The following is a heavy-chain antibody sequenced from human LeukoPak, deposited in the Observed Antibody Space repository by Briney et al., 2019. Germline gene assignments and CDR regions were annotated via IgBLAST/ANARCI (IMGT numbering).Heavy chain of an antibody. CDR1: GGSITNYY. J-gene: IGHJ4*02. CDR2: IYTSGIT. Sequence: SETLSLTCTVSGGSITNYYWSWIRQPAGKGLEWIGRIYTSGITDYNPSLRSRVTLSVDTSKNHFSLKLSSVTAADTAVCFCAREHRDYVGDGYYYGCWGQGTLVTVSS. V-gene: IGHV4-4*07. CDR3: AREHRDYVGDGYYYGC. D-gene: IGHD3-22*01.